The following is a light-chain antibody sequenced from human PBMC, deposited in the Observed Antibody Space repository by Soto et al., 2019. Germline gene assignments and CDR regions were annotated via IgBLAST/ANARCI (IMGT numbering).Light chain of an antibody. Sequence: EVVLTQSPATLSLSQGETATLSCRASHTVLNYLAWFQQKPGQAPRLLIYDTSNRATGTPARFSGSGSGTDFTLTISSLEPEDFAVYYCQQRYSWPPITFGQGTRLEIK. J-gene: IGKJ5*01. CDR3: QQRYSWPPIT. CDR1: HTVLNY. CDR2: DTS. V-gene: IGKV3-11*01.